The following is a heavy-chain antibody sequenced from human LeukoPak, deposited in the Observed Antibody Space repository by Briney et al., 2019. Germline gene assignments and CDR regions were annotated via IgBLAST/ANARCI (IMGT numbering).Heavy chain of an antibody. CDR1: GFTFSSYA. CDR3: ARVQGDYGDYLFFVLDC. Sequence: PGGSLRLSCAASGFTFSSYAMHWVRQAPGKGLEWVAVISYDGSNKYYADSVKGRFTISRDNSKNTLYLQMNSLRAEDTAVYYCARVQGDYGDYLFFVLDCWGQGTLVTVSS. CDR2: ISYDGSNK. V-gene: IGHV3-30-3*01. D-gene: IGHD4-17*01. J-gene: IGHJ4*02.